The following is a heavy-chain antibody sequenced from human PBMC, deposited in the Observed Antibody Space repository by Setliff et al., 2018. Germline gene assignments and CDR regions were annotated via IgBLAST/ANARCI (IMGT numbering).Heavy chain of an antibody. Sequence: LRLSCVASGFTFDNYWMAWVRQAPGKGLEWVAVIYHDGGNKYYADSVKGRFTISRDNSKNTLYLQINSLEAEDTAVYYCARGSGTYASSSRVFHYWGQGTLVTVSS. D-gene: IGHD6-6*01. J-gene: IGHJ4*02. CDR2: IYHDGGNK. CDR3: ARGSGTYASSSRVFHY. V-gene: IGHV3-30*03. CDR1: GFTFDNYW.